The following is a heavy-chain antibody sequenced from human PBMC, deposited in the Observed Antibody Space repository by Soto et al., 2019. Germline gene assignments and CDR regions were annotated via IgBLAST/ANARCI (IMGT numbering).Heavy chain of an antibody. CDR3: AKDWGGAYYDSSGSVFGDY. Sequence: GGSLRLSCAASGFTFSSYAMSWVRQAPGKGLEWVSAISGSGGSTYYADSVKGRFTISRDNSKNTLYLQMNSLRAEDTAVYYCAKDWGGAYYDSSGSVFGDYWGQGTLVTVSS. D-gene: IGHD3-22*01. CDR1: GFTFSSYA. J-gene: IGHJ4*02. CDR2: ISGSGGST. V-gene: IGHV3-23*01.